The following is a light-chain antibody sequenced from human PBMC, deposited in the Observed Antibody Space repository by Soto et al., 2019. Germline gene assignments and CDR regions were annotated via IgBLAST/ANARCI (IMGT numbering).Light chain of an antibody. J-gene: IGLJ3*02. Sequence: QSALTQPPSASGSRGQSVTISCTGTSVDINYVSWFQQRPGKAPKLIICEVTKRPSGVPDRFSGSKSGNTPSLTVSGLQDDDEADYYCSSYAGRDIWVFGGGTKVTVL. CDR2: EVT. CDR1: SVDINY. V-gene: IGLV2-8*01. CDR3: SSYAGRDIWV.